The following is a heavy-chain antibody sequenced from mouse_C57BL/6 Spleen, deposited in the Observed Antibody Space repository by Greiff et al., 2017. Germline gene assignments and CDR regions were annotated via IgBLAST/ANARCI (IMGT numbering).Heavy chain of an antibody. Sequence: EVQGVESGGGLVQPKGSLKLSCAASGFSFNTYAMNWVRQAPGKGLEWVARIRSKSNNYATYYADSVKDRFTISRDDSESMLYLQMNNLKTEDTAMYYCVRQADYYGSRPPERGFDYWGQGTTLTVSS. CDR1: GFSFNTYA. CDR2: IRSKSNNYAT. V-gene: IGHV10-1*01. D-gene: IGHD1-1*01. J-gene: IGHJ2*01. CDR3: VRQADYYGSRPPERGFDY.